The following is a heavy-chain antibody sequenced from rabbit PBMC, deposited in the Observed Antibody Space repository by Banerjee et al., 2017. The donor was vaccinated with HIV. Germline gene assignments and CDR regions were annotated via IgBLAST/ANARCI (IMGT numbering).Heavy chain of an antibody. V-gene: IGHV1S40*01. CDR1: GFSFSSYG. CDR3: ARGPYRANL. CDR2: IYSGGSGRT. Sequence: QSLEESGGDLVKPGASLTLTCTASGFSFSSYGMCWVRQAPGKGLEWIACIYSGGSGRTWYASWMNGRFTISKTSSTTVTLQMTSLTAADTATYFCARGPYRANLWGPGTLVTVS. D-gene: IGHD1-1*01. J-gene: IGHJ4*01.